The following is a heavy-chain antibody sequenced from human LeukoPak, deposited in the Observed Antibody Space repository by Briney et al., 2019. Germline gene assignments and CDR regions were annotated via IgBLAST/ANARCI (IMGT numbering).Heavy chain of an antibody. CDR1: GGSIISRSYY. V-gene: IGHV4-39*07. D-gene: IGHD6-19*01. Sequence: SEILSLTCTVSGGSIISRSYYWGWVRQSPGKGLEWMGSVYYNGPTYYNPSLMSRITISRDTSRNQFSLKLSSVTAADTAVYYCARGRSGWPGYYFDYWGQGTLVTVSS. CDR3: ARGRSGWPGYYFDY. CDR2: VYYNGPT. J-gene: IGHJ4*02.